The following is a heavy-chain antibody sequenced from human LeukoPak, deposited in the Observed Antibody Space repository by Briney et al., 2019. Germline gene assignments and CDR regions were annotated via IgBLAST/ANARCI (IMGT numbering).Heavy chain of an antibody. J-gene: IGHJ4*02. CDR2: IYYSGST. Sequence: SETLSLTCTVSGGSISSDYRSWIRQPPGKGLEWIGYIYYSGSTNYNPSLKSRVTISVDTSKNQFSLKLSSVTAADTAVYYCARGGWYFDYWGQGTLVTVSS. CDR3: ARGGWYFDY. V-gene: IGHV4-59*01. D-gene: IGHD3-22*01. CDR1: GGSISSDY.